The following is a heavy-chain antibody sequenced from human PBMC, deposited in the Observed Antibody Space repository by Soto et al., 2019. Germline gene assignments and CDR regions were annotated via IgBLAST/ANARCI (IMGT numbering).Heavy chain of an antibody. CDR3: ARGRAIYGEWDYFDY. CDR2: ISDSGKT. Sequence: QVQLQESGPRLVKPSETLSLTCSVSGGPIRGYYWTWIRQSPGRGLHWLGFISDSGKTNSDASPKCRLAISLNTSRNQFSLGLSSVTAADTALYYCARGRAIYGEWDYFDYWGQGALVTVSS. D-gene: IGHD1-26*01. J-gene: IGHJ4*02. V-gene: IGHV4-59*01. CDR1: GGPIRGYY.